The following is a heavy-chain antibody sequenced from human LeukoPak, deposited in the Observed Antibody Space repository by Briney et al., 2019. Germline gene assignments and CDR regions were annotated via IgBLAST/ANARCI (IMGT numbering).Heavy chain of an antibody. CDR2: VYYDGSN. Sequence: PSETLSLTCTVSGDSIRSYHWTWLRQPPGRRLEWIGYVYYDGSNQYNPSLKSRVTISLDTSNSQFSLKLSSVTAADTAIYYCATYTRHCSGGTCYSIDYWGQGTLVSVSS. CDR3: ATYTRHCSGGTCYSIDY. D-gene: IGHD2-15*01. CDR1: GDSIRSYH. V-gene: IGHV4-59*08. J-gene: IGHJ4*02.